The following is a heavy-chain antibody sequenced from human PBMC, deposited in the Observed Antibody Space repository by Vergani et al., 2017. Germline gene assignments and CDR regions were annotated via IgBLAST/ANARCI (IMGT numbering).Heavy chain of an antibody. CDR1: GFTFSSYG. D-gene: IGHD3-3*01. Sequence: QVQLVESGGGVVQPGRSLRLSCAASGFTFSSYGMQWVRQAPGKGLEWVAVIWYDGSNKYYADSVKGRFTISRDNSKNTLYLQMNSLRAEDTAVYYCARDFASSMDVWGKGTTVTVSA. CDR3: ARDFASSMDV. V-gene: IGHV3-33*01. CDR2: IWYDGSNK. J-gene: IGHJ6*04.